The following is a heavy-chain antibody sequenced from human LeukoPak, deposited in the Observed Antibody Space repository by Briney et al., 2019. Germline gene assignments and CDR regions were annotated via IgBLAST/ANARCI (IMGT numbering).Heavy chain of an antibody. D-gene: IGHD3-22*01. V-gene: IGHV3-66*01. J-gene: IGHJ4*02. CDR1: GFTFSSNY. Sequence: GGSLRLSCAASGFTFSSNYMSWVRQAPGKGLEWVSVIYSGGSTYYSDSVKGRFTISRDNSKNTLYLQMNSLRAEDTAVYYCARVRGYYDSSGFPTYFDYWGQGTLVTVSS. CDR3: ARVRGYYDSSGFPTYFDY. CDR2: IYSGGST.